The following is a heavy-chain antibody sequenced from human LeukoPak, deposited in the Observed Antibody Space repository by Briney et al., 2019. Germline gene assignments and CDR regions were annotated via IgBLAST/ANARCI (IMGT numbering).Heavy chain of an antibody. D-gene: IGHD1-26*01. CDR3: ARGQGATVPQVGKNWFDP. CDR1: GGSISSYY. CDR2: IYYSGST. Sequence: SETLSLTCTVSGGSISSYYWSWIRQPPGKGLEWIGYIYYSGSTNYNPSLKSRVTISVDTSKNQFSLKLISVTVADTAIYYCARGQGATVPQVGKNWFDPWGQGTRVTVSS. V-gene: IGHV4-59*12. J-gene: IGHJ5*02.